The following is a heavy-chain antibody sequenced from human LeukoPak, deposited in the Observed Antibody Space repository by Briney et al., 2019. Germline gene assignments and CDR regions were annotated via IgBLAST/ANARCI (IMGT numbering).Heavy chain of an antibody. CDR1: GFTFSSYA. J-gene: IGHJ4*02. CDR3: AKVRWFGELLSDFDY. CDR2: ISGSGGST. D-gene: IGHD3-10*01. Sequence: PGGSLRLSCAASGFTFSSYAMSWVRQAPGKGLEWVSGISGSGGSTYYADSVKGRFTISRDNSKNTLYLQMNSLRAEDTAVYYCAKVRWFGELLSDFDYWGQGTLVTVSS. V-gene: IGHV3-23*01.